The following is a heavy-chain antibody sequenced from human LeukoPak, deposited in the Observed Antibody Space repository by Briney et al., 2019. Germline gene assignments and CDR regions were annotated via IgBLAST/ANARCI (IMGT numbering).Heavy chain of an antibody. J-gene: IGHJ4*02. Sequence: SETLSLTCAVYGGSFSGYYWSWIRQPPGKGLEWIGEINHSGGTNYNPSLKSRVTISVDTSKNQFSLKLSSVTAADTAVYYCARGFLGYCSSTSCYTPLWAFDYWGQGTLVTVSS. CDR3: ARGFLGYCSSTSCYTPLWAFDY. V-gene: IGHV4-34*01. D-gene: IGHD2-2*01. CDR2: INHSGGT. CDR1: GGSFSGYY.